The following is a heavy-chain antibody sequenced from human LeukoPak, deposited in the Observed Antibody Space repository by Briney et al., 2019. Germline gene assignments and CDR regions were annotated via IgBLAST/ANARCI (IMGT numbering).Heavy chain of an antibody. V-gene: IGHV4-34*01. CDR2: INHSGST. CDR1: GGSFSGYY. D-gene: IGHD1-1*01. CDR3: ARARTAPVYYYYYYGVDV. Sequence: SETLSLTCAVYGGSFSGYYWSWIRQPPGKGLEWIGEINHSGSTNYNPSLKSRVTISVDTSKNQFSLKLSSVTAADTAVYYCARARTAPVYYYYYYGVDVWGQGTTVTVSS. J-gene: IGHJ6*02.